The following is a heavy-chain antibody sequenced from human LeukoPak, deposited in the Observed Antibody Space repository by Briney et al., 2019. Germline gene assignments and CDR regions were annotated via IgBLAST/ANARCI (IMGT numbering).Heavy chain of an antibody. Sequence: EASVKVSCKVSGNTLTESSIHWVRQAPGKDLEWVGGFDPEVGGTVYAQKFQGRGTMTEDTSTDTAYMDLSSLRSEDTAVYYCATAYDTSGYGPFDMWGQGTMVTVST. CDR2: FDPEVGGT. J-gene: IGHJ3*02. V-gene: IGHV1-24*01. CDR3: ATAYDTSGYGPFDM. CDR1: GNTLTESS. D-gene: IGHD3-22*01.